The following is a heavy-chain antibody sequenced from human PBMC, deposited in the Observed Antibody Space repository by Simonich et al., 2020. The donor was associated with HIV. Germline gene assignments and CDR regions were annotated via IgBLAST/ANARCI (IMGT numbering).Heavy chain of an antibody. CDR3: ARHHELGMGWFDP. CDR2: INHSGST. CDR1: GGSFMKYH. J-gene: IGHJ5*02. D-gene: IGHD7-27*01. Sequence: QVQLQQWGAGLLKPSETLSLTCAVHGGSFMKYHWSWIRQPPGKGLEWIGEINHSGSTNYNPSRKSRVTISVDTSKNQFSLKLSSVTAADTAVYYCARHHELGMGWFDPWGQGTLVTVSS. V-gene: IGHV4-34*01.